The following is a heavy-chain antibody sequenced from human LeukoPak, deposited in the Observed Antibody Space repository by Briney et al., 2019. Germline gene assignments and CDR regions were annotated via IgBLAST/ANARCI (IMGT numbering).Heavy chain of an antibody. D-gene: IGHD5-12*01. V-gene: IGHV3-21*01. CDR2: ISSSSSYI. Sequence: GGSLRLSCAASGFTFSSYAMSWVRQAPGKGLEWVSSISSSSSYIYYADSVKGRFTISRDNAKNSLYLQMNSLRAEDTSVYYWARGGYGSKVFKIWGQGKMVTV. CDR1: GFTFSSYA. J-gene: IGHJ3*02. CDR3: ARGGYGSKVFKI.